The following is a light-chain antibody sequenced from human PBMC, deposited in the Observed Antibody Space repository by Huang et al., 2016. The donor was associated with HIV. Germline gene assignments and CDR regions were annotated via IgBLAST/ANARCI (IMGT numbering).Light chain of an antibody. CDR1: QNIGTD. CDR2: KAS. J-gene: IGKJ2*01. CDR3: QQYNAYFPYT. Sequence: DIQMTQSPSTLSASVGDRVTIPCRARQNIGTDLAWYQQKPGKGPKLVLYKASSLESGVPSRFSGSGSGTEFTLPISSLQPDDFATYYCQQYNAYFPYTFGQGTKVEIK. V-gene: IGKV1-5*03.